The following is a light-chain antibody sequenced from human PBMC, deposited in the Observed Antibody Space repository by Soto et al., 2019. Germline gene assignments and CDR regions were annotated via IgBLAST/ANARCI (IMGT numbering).Light chain of an antibody. Sequence: EIVLTQSPGTLSLSPGERATLSCRASQSVSNNYLAWYQQKLGQAPRLLIYGASSRATGIPDRFSGRGSGTDFTLTISRLEPEDFAVYYCQQYGSSPLTFAGGTKVEIK. J-gene: IGKJ4*01. CDR3: QQYGSSPLT. V-gene: IGKV3-20*01. CDR1: QSVSNNY. CDR2: GAS.